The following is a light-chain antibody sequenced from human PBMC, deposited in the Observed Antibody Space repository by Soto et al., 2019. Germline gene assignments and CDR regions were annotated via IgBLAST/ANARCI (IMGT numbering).Light chain of an antibody. Sequence: DIQMTQSPSSLSASVGDRVTVTCRTSQNIYNYLNWYQQKPGKAPKLLIYSASSVQSGVPSRFSGSGSGTDFTLTISSLQPEDFATYYCQQTLSTPVTFGQGTRLEVK. CDR2: SAS. CDR1: QNIYNY. J-gene: IGKJ5*01. CDR3: QQTLSTPVT. V-gene: IGKV1-39*01.